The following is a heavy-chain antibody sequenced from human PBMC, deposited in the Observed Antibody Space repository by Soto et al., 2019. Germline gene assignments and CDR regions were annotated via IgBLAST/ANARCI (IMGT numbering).Heavy chain of an antibody. CDR1: GYTFTNYG. CDR3: ARDLGTTIFEVAPMMF. V-gene: IGHV1-18*01. CDR2: ISTYNGDT. J-gene: IGHJ4*01. D-gene: IGHD3-3*01. Sequence: ASVKVSCKASGYTFTNYGITWVRQAPGQGLEWMGWISTYNGDTNYAQKLQGRVTMTTDTSTNTAYMELRSLRSDDTAVYYCARDLGTTIFEVAPMMFWGQGTLVTVSS.